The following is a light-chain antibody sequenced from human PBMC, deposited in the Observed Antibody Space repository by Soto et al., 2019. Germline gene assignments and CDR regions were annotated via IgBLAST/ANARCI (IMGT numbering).Light chain of an antibody. J-gene: IGKJ3*01. V-gene: IGKV3-20*01. CDR1: QSVSSSY. Sequence: EIVLTQSPGTLSLSPGERATLSCRASQSVSSSYLAWYQQKPGQAPRLLIYGASSRATGIPDRFSGSESGTDFPLTISRLEPEDFAVYYCQQYGSPITFGPGTKVDIK. CDR2: GAS. CDR3: QQYGSPIT.